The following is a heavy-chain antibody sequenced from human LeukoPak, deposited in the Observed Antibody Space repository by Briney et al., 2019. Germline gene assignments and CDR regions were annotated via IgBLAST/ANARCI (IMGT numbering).Heavy chain of an antibody. CDR1: GGSISSYY. D-gene: IGHD2-21*02. V-gene: IGHV4-59*01. CDR3: ARGRPYCGGDCYSYFDY. J-gene: IGHJ4*02. CDR2: IYYSGST. Sequence: PSETLSLTCTVSGGSISSYYWSWIRQPPGKGLEWIGYIYYSGSTNYNPSLKSRVTISVDTSKNQFSLKLSSVTAADTAVYYCARGRPYCGGDCYSYFDYWGQGTLVTVSS.